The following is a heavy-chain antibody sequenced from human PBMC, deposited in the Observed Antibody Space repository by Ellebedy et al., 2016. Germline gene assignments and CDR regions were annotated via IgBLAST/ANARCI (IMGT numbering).Heavy chain of an antibody. D-gene: IGHD2/OR15-2a*01. Sequence: GESLKISCAASGFSFSSYAMSWVRQAPGKGPEWVSTITGSGDRTNYADSVKGRFTISRDDSKNTLYLQMSSLRAEDTAMYHCARDVDTTSHLSRFDPWGQGTLVTVSS. CDR3: ARDVDTTSHLSRFDP. CDR1: GFSFSSYA. J-gene: IGHJ5*02. CDR2: ITGSGDRT. V-gene: IGHV3-23*01.